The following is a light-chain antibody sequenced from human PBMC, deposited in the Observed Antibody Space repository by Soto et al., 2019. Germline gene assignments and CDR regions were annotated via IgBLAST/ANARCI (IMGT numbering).Light chain of an antibody. CDR1: QSITSNF. CDR3: QQYGRSPLMYT. CDR2: GAS. V-gene: IGKV3-20*01. Sequence: EIVLTQSPGTLSLSPGERATLSCRASQSITSNFLAWYQQKPGQAPRLLIYGASSRATGIPDRFSGSGSERDFTLTINRLEPEDFAVYFCQQYGRSPLMYTLGQGTKVDIK. J-gene: IGKJ2*01.